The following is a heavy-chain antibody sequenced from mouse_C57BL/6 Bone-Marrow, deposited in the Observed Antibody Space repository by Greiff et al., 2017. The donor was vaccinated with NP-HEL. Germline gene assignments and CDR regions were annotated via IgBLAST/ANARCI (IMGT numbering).Heavy chain of an antibody. V-gene: IGHV1-76*01. Sequence: VKLMESGAELVRPGASVKLSCKASGYTFTDYYINWVKQRPEQGLEWIARIYPGSGNTYYNEKFKGKATLTAEKSSSTAYMQLSSLTSEDSAVYFCASLWLRRDFDVWGTGTTVTVSS. CDR1: GYTFTDYY. D-gene: IGHD2-2*01. CDR2: IYPGSGNT. J-gene: IGHJ1*03. CDR3: ASLWLRRDFDV.